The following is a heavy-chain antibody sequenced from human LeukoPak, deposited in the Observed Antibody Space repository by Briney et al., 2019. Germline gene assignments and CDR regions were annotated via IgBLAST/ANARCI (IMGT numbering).Heavy chain of an antibody. CDR1: GFTFSSYG. J-gene: IGHJ4*02. CDR3: VKPPGYSYGYSPDY. Sequence: GGSLRLSCAASGFTFSSYGMHWVRQAPGKGLEWVAFIRYDGSNKYYADSVKGRFTISRDNSKNTLYLQMNSLRAEDTAVYYCVKPPGYSYGYSPDYWGQGTLVTVSS. CDR2: IRYDGSNK. D-gene: IGHD5-18*01. V-gene: IGHV3-30*02.